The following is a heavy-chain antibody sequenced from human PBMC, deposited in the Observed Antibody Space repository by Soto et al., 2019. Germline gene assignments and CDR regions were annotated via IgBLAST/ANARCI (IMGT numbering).Heavy chain of an antibody. CDR2: IYHSGST. CDR1: GGSISSSNW. V-gene: IGHV4-4*02. CDR3: ARSHSGSYYPSPDYFAY. Sequence: SSETLSLSCAVSGGSISSSNWWSWVRQPPGKGLEWIGEIYHSGSTNYNPSLKSRVTISVDKSKNQFSLKLSSVTAADTAVYYCARSHSGSYYPSPDYFAYWGQGTLVTVSS. D-gene: IGHD1-26*01. J-gene: IGHJ4*02.